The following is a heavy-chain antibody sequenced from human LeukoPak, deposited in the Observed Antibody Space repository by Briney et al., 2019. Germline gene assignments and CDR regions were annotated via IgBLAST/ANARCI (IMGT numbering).Heavy chain of an antibody. CDR3: AREVWFENQRGFDP. D-gene: IGHD3-10*01. J-gene: IGHJ5*02. Sequence: PGGSLRLSCAASGFTFDDYGMSWVRQAPGKGLEWVSGINWNGGNTGYADSVKGRFTISRDNAKNSLYLQMDSLRAEDTALYHCAREVWFENQRGFDPWGQGTLVTVSS. CDR2: INWNGGNT. V-gene: IGHV3-20*01. CDR1: GFTFDDYG.